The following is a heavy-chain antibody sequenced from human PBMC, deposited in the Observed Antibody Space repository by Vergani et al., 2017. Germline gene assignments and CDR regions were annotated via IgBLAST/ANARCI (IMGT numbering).Heavy chain of an antibody. CDR1: GFTFSSYS. J-gene: IGHJ6*03. CDR2: ISSSSSYI. CDR3: ARAAQQLVNSPYYXMDV. D-gene: IGHD6-13*01. Sequence: EVQLVESGGGLVKPGGSLRLSCAASGFTFSSYSMNWVRQAPGKGLEWVSSISSSSSYIYYADSVKGRFTISRDNAKNSLYLQMNSLRAEDTAVYYCARAAQQLVNSPYYXMDVWGKGTTVTVSS. V-gene: IGHV3-21*01.